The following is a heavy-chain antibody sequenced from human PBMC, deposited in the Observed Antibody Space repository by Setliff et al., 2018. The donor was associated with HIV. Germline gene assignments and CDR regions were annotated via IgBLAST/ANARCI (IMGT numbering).Heavy chain of an antibody. Sequence: SETLSLTCTVSGGSIRGDDYYWTWIRQHPGKGLEWIGYVFHTGTTYYNPSLKSRLTLSVDTSKNQFSLKLSSVTAADTAVYYCARDKPYDNSGYRTLYYWGQGTRVTVSS. CDR2: VFHTGTT. CDR3: ARDKPYDNSGYRTLYY. CDR1: GGSIRGDDYY. D-gene: IGHD3-22*01. V-gene: IGHV4-31*03. J-gene: IGHJ4*02.